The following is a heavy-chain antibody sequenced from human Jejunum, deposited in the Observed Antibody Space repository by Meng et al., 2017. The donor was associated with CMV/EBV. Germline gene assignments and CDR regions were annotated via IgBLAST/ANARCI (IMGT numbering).Heavy chain of an antibody. J-gene: IGHJ4*02. V-gene: IGHV3-23*01. D-gene: IGHD2-2*01. CDR2: ISGSGGAT. CDR3: AKRYCSTTNCKGAFDY. CDR1: GFTFSTYA. Sequence: EVQVLQSGGGLVQPGGSLRLSGTASGFTFSTYAMDWVRQAPGKGLEWVSVISGSGGATDYADSVKGRFTISRDNSKNTVYLQMNSLRVEDTAIYYCAKRYCSTTNCKGAFDYWGQGALVTVSS.